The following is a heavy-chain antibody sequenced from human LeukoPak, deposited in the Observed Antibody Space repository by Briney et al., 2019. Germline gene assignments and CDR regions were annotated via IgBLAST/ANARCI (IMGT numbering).Heavy chain of an antibody. CDR1: GFNFRSSA. V-gene: IGHV3-23*01. J-gene: IGHJ4*02. D-gene: IGHD6-19*01. Sequence: PGGSLRLSCAASGFNFRSSAMAWVRLTPGKRLEWVSSISGSGETIHNADSVKGRFVISRDNSKNTLTLLMNSLGAEDTAVYYCTKVVVSGSGDYSASWGQGTLVTVSS. CDR2: ISGSGETI. CDR3: TKVVVSGSGDYSAS.